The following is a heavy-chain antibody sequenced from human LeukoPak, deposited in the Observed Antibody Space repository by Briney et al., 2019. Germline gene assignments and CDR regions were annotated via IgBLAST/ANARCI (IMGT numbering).Heavy chain of an antibody. J-gene: IGHJ4*02. CDR3: AREAFLEWLPKYYFDY. CDR1: GYTFTSYG. CDR2: ISAYNGNT. Sequence: GASVKVSYKXSGYTFTSYGISWVRQAPRQGLEWMGWISAYNGNTNYSQKLQGRVTMTTDTSTSTAYMELRSLRSDDTAVYYCAREAFLEWLPKYYFDYWGQGTLVTVSS. V-gene: IGHV1-18*01. D-gene: IGHD3-3*02.